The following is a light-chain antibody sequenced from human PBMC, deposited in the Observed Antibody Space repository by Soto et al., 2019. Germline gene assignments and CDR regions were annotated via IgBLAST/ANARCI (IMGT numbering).Light chain of an antibody. CDR3: SSCAGSSVV. CDR2: GVS. CDR1: SSDVGSYNL. Sequence: QSALTQPPSASGSPGQSVTIYCTGTSSDVGSYNLVSWHQQHPGKAPKVMIYGVSQRPSGVPDRFSGSKSGNTASLTVSGLEAEDEADYYCSSCAGSSVVFGAGTQLTVL. V-gene: IGLV2-8*01. J-gene: IGLJ2*01.